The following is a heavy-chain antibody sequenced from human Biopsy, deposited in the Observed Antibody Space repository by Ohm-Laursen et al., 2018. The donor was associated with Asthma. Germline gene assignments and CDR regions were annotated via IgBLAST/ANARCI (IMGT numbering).Heavy chain of an antibody. J-gene: IGHJ6*02. CDR3: ARRITIFGVVQKDHGMDA. CDR1: GGSMTPTSHY. Sequence: VTLSLTCTVSGGSMTPTSHYWDWIRQAPGKGLEWIGYISYGGKTSYNPSFKNRVTISRDTSKNQFSLRLTSVTAADTAVYFCARRITIFGVVQKDHGMDAWGQGTTVIVSS. V-gene: IGHV4-39*01. D-gene: IGHD3-3*01. CDR2: ISYGGKT.